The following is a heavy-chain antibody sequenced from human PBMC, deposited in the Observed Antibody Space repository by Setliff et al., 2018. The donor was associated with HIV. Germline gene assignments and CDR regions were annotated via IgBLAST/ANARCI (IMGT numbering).Heavy chain of an antibody. CDR1: GGTFSSYA. V-gene: IGHV1-69*10. D-gene: IGHD3-22*01. J-gene: IGHJ4*02. CDR2: IIPILGIA. Sequence: SVKVSCKASGGTFSSYAISWVRQAPGQGLERMGGIIPILGIANYAQKFQGRVTITADESTSTAYMELSSLRSGDTAVYYCARDYSPTFYYYDSSGTFDYWGQGTLVTVSS. CDR3: ARDYSPTFYYYDSSGTFDY.